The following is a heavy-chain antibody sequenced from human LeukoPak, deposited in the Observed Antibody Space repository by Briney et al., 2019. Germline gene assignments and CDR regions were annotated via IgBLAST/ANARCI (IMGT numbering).Heavy chain of an antibody. CDR3: ARDGYLAVDY. V-gene: IGHV4-39*07. CDR1: GGSISSSSYY. D-gene: IGHD2-2*03. J-gene: IGHJ4*02. Sequence: SETLSLTCIVSGGSISSSSYYWGWIRQAPGKGLEWIGTIYYSGTTYYNPSLKSRVTISVDTSKNQFSLKLSSVTAADTAVYYCARDGYLAVDYWGQGTLLTVSS. CDR2: IYYSGTT.